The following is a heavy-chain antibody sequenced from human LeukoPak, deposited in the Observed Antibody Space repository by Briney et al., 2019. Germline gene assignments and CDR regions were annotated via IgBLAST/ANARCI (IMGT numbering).Heavy chain of an antibody. V-gene: IGHV3-30*04. CDR2: ISYDGSNK. CDR1: GFTFSSYA. CDR3: ARDRRTDYYDSSGYYSN. Sequence: GRSLRLSCAASGFTFSSYAMHWVRQAPGKGLEWVAVISYDGSNKYYADSVKGRFTISRDNSKNTLYLQMNSLRAEDTAVYYCARDRRTDYYDSSGYYSNWGQGTLVTVSS. J-gene: IGHJ4*02. D-gene: IGHD3-22*01.